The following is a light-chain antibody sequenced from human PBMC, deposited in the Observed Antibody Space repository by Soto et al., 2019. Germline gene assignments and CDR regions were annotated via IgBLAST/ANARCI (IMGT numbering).Light chain of an antibody. Sequence: IHLTHSPSSLSASLSYSFTINFRASQGIDSDLAWYQQKPGKAPKLLIYTASTLQSGVPSRFSGSGSGTYFTLTISSLQPEDFATYYCQQFNSHPITFGQGTRLEIK. CDR1: QGIDSD. CDR3: QQFNSHPIT. J-gene: IGKJ5*01. V-gene: IGKV1-9*01. CDR2: TAS.